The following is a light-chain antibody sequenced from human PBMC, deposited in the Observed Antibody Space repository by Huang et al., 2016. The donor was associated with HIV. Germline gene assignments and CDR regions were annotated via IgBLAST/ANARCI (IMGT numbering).Light chain of an antibody. CDR2: AAS. CDR3: QQRGNWPPVT. Sequence: EVVLTQSPATLSLSPGERATLSCRASQSVTNYLAWYQQKPGQPPRLLISAASNRATGVPARFSGSGSGTDFTLTISSLEPEDFAVYYCQQRGNWPPVTFGGGTKVEIK. CDR1: QSVTNY. J-gene: IGKJ4*01. V-gene: IGKV3-11*01.